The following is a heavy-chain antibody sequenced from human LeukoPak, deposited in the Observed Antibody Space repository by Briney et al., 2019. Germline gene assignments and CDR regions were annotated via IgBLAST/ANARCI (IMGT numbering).Heavy chain of an antibody. CDR1: GYTFTSYY. J-gene: IGHJ4*02. D-gene: IGHD3-3*01. CDR2: INPSGGST. V-gene: IGHV1-46*01. CDR3: ERDRGVITIFGVVTGGHYFDY. Sequence: ASVKVSCKASGYTFTSYYMHWVRQAPGQGLEWMGIINPSGGSTSYAQKFQGRVTMTRDTSTSTVYIELSSLRSEDTAVYYCERDRGVITIFGVVTGGHYFDYWGQGTLVTVSS.